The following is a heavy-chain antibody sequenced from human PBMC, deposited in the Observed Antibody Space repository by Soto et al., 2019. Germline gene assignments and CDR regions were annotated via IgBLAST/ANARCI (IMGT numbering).Heavy chain of an antibody. D-gene: IGHD6-6*01. Sequence: ASVKVSCKASGYTFFSYGISWVRQAPGQGLEWMGWISTYNGNTNYAQRLQDRVTMTTDTSTRTAYMELRSLRSDDTAVYYCARKSSSSSWFDHWGQGTLVTVSS. J-gene: IGHJ5*02. CDR3: ARKSSSSSWFDH. CDR2: ISTYNGNT. CDR1: GYTFFSYG. V-gene: IGHV1-18*01.